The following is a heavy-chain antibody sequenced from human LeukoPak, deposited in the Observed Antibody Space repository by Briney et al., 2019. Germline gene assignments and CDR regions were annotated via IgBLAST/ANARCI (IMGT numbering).Heavy chain of an antibody. CDR2: IYSGGST. D-gene: IGHD3-10*01. CDR3: ARGDGSGKSDY. CDR1: GFTFSSYS. V-gene: IGHV3-53*01. Sequence: GGSLRLSCAASGFTFSSYSMNWVRQAPGKGLEWVSVIYSGGSTYYADSVKGRFTISRDSSKNTLYLQMNSLRAEDTAVYYCARGDGSGKSDYWGQGTLVTVSS. J-gene: IGHJ4*02.